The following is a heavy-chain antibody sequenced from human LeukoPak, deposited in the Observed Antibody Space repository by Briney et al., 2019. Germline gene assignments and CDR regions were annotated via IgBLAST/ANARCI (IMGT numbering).Heavy chain of an antibody. D-gene: IGHD2-21*02. CDR1: GASISSYY. CDR3: ARERAYCGGDCYYYFDY. Sequence: SETLSLTCTVSGASISSYYWSLIRQVAGKGLEWIGVIKTSGSTNYNPSLKSRVTMSVDTSKNQFSLKLSSVTAADTAVYYCARERAYCGGDCYYYFDYWGQGTLVTVSS. V-gene: IGHV4-4*07. CDR2: IKTSGST. J-gene: IGHJ4*02.